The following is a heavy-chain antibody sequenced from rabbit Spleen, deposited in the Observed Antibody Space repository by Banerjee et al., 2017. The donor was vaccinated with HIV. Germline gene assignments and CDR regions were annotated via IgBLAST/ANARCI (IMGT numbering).Heavy chain of an antibody. CDR2: IYGGSGTT. V-gene: IGHV1S40*01. D-gene: IGHD6-1*01. Sequence: QSLEESGGGLVKPGGTLTLTCTASGFSFSSGYWMCWVRQAPGKGLEWIACIYGGSGTTWSASWAKGRFTISKASSTTVTLQMTSLTAADTATYFCARASVGFNGYNHAYYYGMDLWGPGTLVTVS. CDR3: ARASVGFNGYNHAYYYGMDL. CDR1: GFSFSSGYW. J-gene: IGHJ6*01.